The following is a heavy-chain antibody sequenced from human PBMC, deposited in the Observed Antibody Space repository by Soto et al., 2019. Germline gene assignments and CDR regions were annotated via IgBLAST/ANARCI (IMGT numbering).Heavy chain of an antibody. J-gene: IGHJ6*02. CDR3: ARIGGRGIRNYYYGMDV. CDR2: IYYSGST. Sequence: PSETLSLTCTVSGGSISSSSYYWGWIRQPPGKGLEWIGSIYYSGSTYYNPSLKSRVTISVDTSKNQFSLKLSSVTAADMVVYYCARIGGRGIRNYYYGMDVWGQGTTVTVS. V-gene: IGHV4-39*01. D-gene: IGHD3-16*01. CDR1: GGSISSSSYY.